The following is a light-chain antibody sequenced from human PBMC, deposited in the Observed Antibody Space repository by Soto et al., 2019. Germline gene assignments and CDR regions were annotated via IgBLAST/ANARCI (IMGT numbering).Light chain of an antibody. CDR2: DAS. V-gene: IGKV3-15*01. J-gene: IGKJ2*01. Sequence: EIVMTQSPSTLSVSPGERATLSCRSSHSVSSDLAWYQQKPGQAPRLLIYDASTRATGLPARFSGSGSGTEFTLTISSLQSEDFAVYYGQQYKLWYTFAQGTKLESK. CDR1: HSVSSD. CDR3: QQYKLWYT.